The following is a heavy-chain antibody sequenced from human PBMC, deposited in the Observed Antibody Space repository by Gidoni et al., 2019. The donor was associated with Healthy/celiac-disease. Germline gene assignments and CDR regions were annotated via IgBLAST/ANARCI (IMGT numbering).Heavy chain of an antibody. CDR1: GGSISSGSSY. J-gene: IGHJ3*02. CDR3: ARDRGRDGYNWVLEAFDI. Sequence: QVQLQESGPGLVKPSQTLSLTCTVSGGSISSGSSYWSWIRQPAGKGLEWIGRIYTSGSTNYNPSLKSRVTISVDTSKNQFSLKLSSVTAADTAVYYCARDRGRDGYNWVLEAFDIWGQGTMVTVSS. V-gene: IGHV4-61*02. CDR2: IYTSGST. D-gene: IGHD5-12*01.